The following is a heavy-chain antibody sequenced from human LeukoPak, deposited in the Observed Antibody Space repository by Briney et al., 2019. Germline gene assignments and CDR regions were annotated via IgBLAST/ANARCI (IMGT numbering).Heavy chain of an antibody. V-gene: IGHV3-23*01. CDR2: IIGSGGST. D-gene: IGHD3-22*01. CDR3: AKGKRLRKDDSSGYYYGDDY. J-gene: IGHJ4*02. Sequence: GGSLRLSCAASGFTFSSYAMSWVRQAPGKGLEWVSAIIGSGGSTYYADSVKGRFTISRDNSKNTLYLQMNSLRAEDTAVYYCAKGKRLRKDDSSGYYYGDDYWGQGTLVTVSS. CDR1: GFTFSSYA.